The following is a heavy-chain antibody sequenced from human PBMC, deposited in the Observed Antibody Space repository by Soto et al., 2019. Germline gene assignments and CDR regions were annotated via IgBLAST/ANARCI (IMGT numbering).Heavy chain of an antibody. D-gene: IGHD2-2*01. CDR1: GGPITNTNW. Sequence: QVQLQESGPGLVRPSGTLSLTCTVSGGPITNTNWWSWIRQPPGKGLEWIGEIFHGGSTNFNPSLKSRVSMSADKSQNQFSLNLTSVTAADTAVYYCARTRQHCSATTCYEFYFDYWGQGTLVTVSS. J-gene: IGHJ4*02. CDR3: ARTRQHCSATTCYEFYFDY. CDR2: IFHGGST. V-gene: IGHV4-4*02.